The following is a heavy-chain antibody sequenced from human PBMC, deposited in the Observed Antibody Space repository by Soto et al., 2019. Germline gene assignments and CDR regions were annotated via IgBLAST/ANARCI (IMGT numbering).Heavy chain of an antibody. V-gene: IGHV4-4*02. D-gene: IGHD6-6*01. Sequence: SETLSLTCAVSGGSISSSNWWSWVRQPPGKGLEWIGEIYHSGSTNYNPSLKSRVTISVDKSKNQFSLKLSSVTAADTAVYYCASRSSSSSPLDNWGQGTVFTVSS. CDR2: IYHSGST. CDR3: ASRSSSSSPLDN. CDR1: GGSISSSNW. J-gene: IGHJ4*02.